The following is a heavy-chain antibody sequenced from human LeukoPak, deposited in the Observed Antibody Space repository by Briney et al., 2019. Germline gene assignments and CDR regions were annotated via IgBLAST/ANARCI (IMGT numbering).Heavy chain of an antibody. CDR1: GYTFTSYY. CDR3: AKIWNPITMVRGVIDY. V-gene: IGHV1-46*01. J-gene: IGHJ4*02. Sequence: ASVKVSCKASGYTFTSYYMHWVRQAPGQGLEWMGIINPSGGSTSYAQKFQDRVTMTRDMSTSTVYMELSSLRAEDTAVYYRAKIWNPITMVRGVIDYWGQGTLVTVSS. D-gene: IGHD3-10*01. CDR2: INPSGGST.